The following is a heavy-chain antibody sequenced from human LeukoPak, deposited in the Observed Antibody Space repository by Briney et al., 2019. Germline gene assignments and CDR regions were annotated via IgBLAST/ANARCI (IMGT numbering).Heavy chain of an antibody. V-gene: IGHV3-74*01. Sequence: SGGSLRLSCAASGFTFSSYWMHWVRQAPGKGLVWVSRIKSDGSSTSYAGSVKGRFTISRDNAKNTLYLQMNSLRAEDTAVYYCAKDSPPPHYYGSGSLWGYFDYWGQGTLVTVSS. D-gene: IGHD3-10*01. CDR3: AKDSPPPHYYGSGSLWGYFDY. CDR2: IKSDGSST. J-gene: IGHJ4*02. CDR1: GFTFSSYW.